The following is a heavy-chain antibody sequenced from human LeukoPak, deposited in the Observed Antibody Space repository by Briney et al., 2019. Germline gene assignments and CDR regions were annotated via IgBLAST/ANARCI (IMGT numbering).Heavy chain of an antibody. CDR3: ASHYGP. J-gene: IGHJ4*02. CDR1: GGSFSGYY. V-gene: IGHV4-34*01. Sequence: SETLSLTCAVYGGSFSGYYWSWIRQPPGKGLEWIGSIYYSGSTYYNPSLKSRVTISVDTSKNQFSLKLNSVTATDTAVYYCASHYGPWGQGTLVTVSS. D-gene: IGHD3-16*01. CDR2: IYYSGST.